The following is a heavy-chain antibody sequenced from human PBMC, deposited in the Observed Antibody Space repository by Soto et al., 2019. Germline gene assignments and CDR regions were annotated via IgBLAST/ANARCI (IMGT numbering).Heavy chain of an antibody. CDR2: INPNGGST. J-gene: IGHJ6*03. CDR3: VRATAARQRDYSYHYYLHI. D-gene: IGHD6-6*01. CDR1: GYTFINCY. V-gene: IGHV1-46*03. Sequence: QVQLVQSGAEVKKPGASVKVSCKASGYTFINCYIHWVRQAPGQGLEWMGVINPNGGSTVYAQKFQGRVTLTRDTSTSTVYVELSSLRSDDTAVYFCVRATAARQRDYSYHYYLHIWGKGTTVTVSS.